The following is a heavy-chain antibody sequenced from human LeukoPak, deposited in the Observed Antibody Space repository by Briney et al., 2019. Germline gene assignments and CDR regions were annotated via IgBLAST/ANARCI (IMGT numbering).Heavy chain of an antibody. D-gene: IGHD5-12*01. CDR2: IIPILGIA. V-gene: IGHV1-69*04. J-gene: IGHJ6*02. CDR3: ARESGYSGYDAAYGMDV. CDR1: GGTFSSYA. Sequence: EASVKVSCKASGGTFSSYAISWVRQAPGQGLEWMGRIIPILGIATYAQKFQGRVTITADKSTSTAYMELSSLRSGDTAVYYCARESGYSGYDAAYGMDVWGQGTTVTVSS.